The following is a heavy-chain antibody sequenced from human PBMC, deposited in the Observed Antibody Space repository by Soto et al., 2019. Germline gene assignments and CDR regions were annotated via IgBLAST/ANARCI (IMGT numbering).Heavy chain of an antibody. CDR3: ARHTPAISISDH. CDR1: GGSISSGGYY. CDR2: IYYSGST. D-gene: IGHD2-15*01. J-gene: IGHJ4*01. Sequence: SETLSLTCTVSGGSISSGGYYWSWIRQHPGKGLEWIGYIYYSGSTYYNPSLKSRVTISVDTSKNQFSLKLSSVTAADTAVYYCARHTPAISISDHWRHATLVTVSS. V-gene: IGHV4-31*03.